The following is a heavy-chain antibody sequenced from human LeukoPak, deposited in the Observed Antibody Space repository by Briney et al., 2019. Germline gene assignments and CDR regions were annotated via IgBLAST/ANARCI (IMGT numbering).Heavy chain of an antibody. J-gene: IGHJ6*03. D-gene: IGHD3-22*01. Sequence: ASVKVSCKASGGTFSSYAISWVRHAPGQGLEWMGGIIPIFGTANYAQKFQGRVTITTDESTSTAYMVLSSLRSEDTAVYYCAREYGSSGYYFRMDVWGKGTTVTVSS. V-gene: IGHV1-69*05. CDR1: GGTFSSYA. CDR2: IIPIFGTA. CDR3: AREYGSSGYYFRMDV.